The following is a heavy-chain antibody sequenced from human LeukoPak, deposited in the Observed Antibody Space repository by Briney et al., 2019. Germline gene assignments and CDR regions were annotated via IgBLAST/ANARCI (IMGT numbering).Heavy chain of an antibody. CDR1: GGSISSTSYY. Sequence: PSETLSLTCTVSGGSISSTSYYWGWIRQPPGKGLEWIGSVYYTGTTYYNPSLKSRVTISVDTSKNQFSLKLTSVTAADTAVYYCASQAYGSGSYRLPSQGYWGQGTLVTVSS. D-gene: IGHD3-10*01. CDR3: ASQAYGSGSYRLPSQGY. J-gene: IGHJ4*02. CDR2: VYYTGTT. V-gene: IGHV4-39*01.